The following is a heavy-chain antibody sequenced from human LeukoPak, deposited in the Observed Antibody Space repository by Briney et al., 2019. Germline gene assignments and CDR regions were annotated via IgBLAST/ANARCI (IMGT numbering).Heavy chain of an antibody. Sequence: ASVKVSCKTSGYTFTNYDINWVRQATGQGLEWMGWMNPKSGNTGSAQRFQGRVTMTRDTSISTAYMELISLRSEDTAVYYCARVWGAIDYWGQGTLSPSPQ. D-gene: IGHD1-26*01. CDR3: ARVWGAIDY. J-gene: IGHJ4*02. V-gene: IGHV1-8*01. CDR2: MNPKSGNT. CDR1: GYTFTNYD.